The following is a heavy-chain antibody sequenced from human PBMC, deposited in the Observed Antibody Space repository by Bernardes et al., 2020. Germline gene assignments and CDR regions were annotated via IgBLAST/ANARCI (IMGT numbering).Heavy chain of an antibody. V-gene: IGHV4-34*01. J-gene: IGHJ6*03. D-gene: IGHD3-10*01. CDR1: GGSFSGYY. Sequence: SETLSLTCGVYGGSFSGYYWSWIRQPPGKGLEWIGEINHSGSTNYNPSLKSRVTISVDTSKNQFSLKLTSVTAADTAVYYCARGETYYYGSGTYYSYYHYYMAVWGKGTTVTVSS. CDR3: ARGETYYYGSGTYYSYYHYYMAV. CDR2: INHSGST.